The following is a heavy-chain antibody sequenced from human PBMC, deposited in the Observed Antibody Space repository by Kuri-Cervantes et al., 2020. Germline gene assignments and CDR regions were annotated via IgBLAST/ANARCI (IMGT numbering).Heavy chain of an antibody. V-gene: IGHV4-61*08. CDR3: ARLVEVEVVVPAAIPSGNDFWSGYSLFFDY. Sequence: SETLSLTCTVSGGSISSGDYYWSWIRQPPGKGLEWIGYIYYSGSTNYNPSLKSRVTISVDMSKNQFSLRLNSVTATDTAVYYCARLVEVEVVVPAAIPSGNDFWSGYSLFFDYWGQGTLVTVSS. J-gene: IGHJ4*02. CDR2: IYYSGST. D-gene: IGHD3-3*01. CDR1: GGSISSGDYY.